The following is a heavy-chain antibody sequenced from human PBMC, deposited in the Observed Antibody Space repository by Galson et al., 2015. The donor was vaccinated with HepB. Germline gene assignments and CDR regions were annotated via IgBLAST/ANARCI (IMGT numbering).Heavy chain of an antibody. J-gene: IGHJ4*02. Sequence: SLRLSCAASGFTFSSYAMSWVRQAPGKGLEWVSAISGSGGSTYYADSVKGRFTISRDNSKNTLYLQMNSLRAEDTAVYYCAKRGHDSSGYNSYYFDYWGQGTLVTVSS. CDR1: GFTFSSYA. CDR2: ISGSGGST. D-gene: IGHD3-22*01. V-gene: IGHV3-23*01. CDR3: AKRGHDSSGYNSYYFDY.